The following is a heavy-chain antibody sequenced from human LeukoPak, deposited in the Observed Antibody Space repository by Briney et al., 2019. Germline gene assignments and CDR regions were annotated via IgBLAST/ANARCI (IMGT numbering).Heavy chain of an antibody. CDR1: GGSISSSSYY. CDR2: IYYSGST. V-gene: IGHV4-39*07. J-gene: IGHJ4*02. Sequence: PSETLSLTCTVSGGSISSSSYYWGWIRQPPGKGLEWIGSIYYSGSTYYNPSLKSRVTISVDTSKNQFSLKLSSVTAADTAVYYCARSLHTVTTSDYWGQGTLVTVSS. D-gene: IGHD4-17*01. CDR3: ARSLHTVTTSDY.